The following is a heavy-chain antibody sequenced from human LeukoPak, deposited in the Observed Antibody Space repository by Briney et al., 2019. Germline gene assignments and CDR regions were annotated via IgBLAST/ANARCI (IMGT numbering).Heavy chain of an antibody. V-gene: IGHV3-21*01. Sequence: GGSLRLSWAASGFTFSTNSMNWVRQAPGKGLEWVSSISSSSSYMFYADSVKGRFTISRDNAKKSLYLQMNSLRAEDTAVYYCARDRGALWYDTSGFAFDIWGQGTMVTASS. CDR2: ISSSSSYM. D-gene: IGHD3-22*01. CDR1: GFTFSTNS. J-gene: IGHJ3*02. CDR3: ARDRGALWYDTSGFAFDI.